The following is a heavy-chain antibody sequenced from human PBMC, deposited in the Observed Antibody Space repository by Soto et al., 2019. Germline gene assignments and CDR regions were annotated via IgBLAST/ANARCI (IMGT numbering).Heavy chain of an antibody. Sequence: SGGSLRLSCAASGFTLTRYSTNWVRQAPGKGLEWVSSISSTTNYIYYGDSMKGRFTISRDNAKNSLYLEINSLRAEDTAVYYCARESEDLTSNFDYWGQGTLVTVSS. V-gene: IGHV3-21*06. CDR1: GFTLTRYS. CDR3: ARESEDLTSNFDY. J-gene: IGHJ4*02. CDR2: ISSTTNYI.